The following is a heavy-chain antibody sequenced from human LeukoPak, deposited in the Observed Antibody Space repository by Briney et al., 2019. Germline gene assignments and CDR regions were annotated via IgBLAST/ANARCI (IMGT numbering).Heavy chain of an antibody. J-gene: IGHJ4*02. Sequence: PSETLSLTCTVSGDSVSSPTYYWNWIRQSAGTGLEWIGRIHTTDRPNYNPSLRSRVSISSDTSKNQFSLRLTSLTAADTAMYYCAGGLYGSGTDFDNWGQGTLVTVSS. V-gene: IGHV4-61*02. CDR3: AGGLYGSGTDFDN. CDR2: IHTTDRP. CDR1: GDSVSSPTYY. D-gene: IGHD3-10*01.